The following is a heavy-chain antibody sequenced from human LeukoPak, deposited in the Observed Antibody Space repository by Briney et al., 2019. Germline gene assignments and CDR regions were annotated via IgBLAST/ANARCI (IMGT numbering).Heavy chain of an antibody. J-gene: IGHJ3*02. CDR2: ISGSGTTT. D-gene: IGHD7-27*01. CDR1: GLTLSSFG. CDR3: AKYTGRRAFDM. V-gene: IGHV3-23*01. Sequence: GGSLRLSCAASGLTLSSFGMSWVRQAPGKGLEWVSHISGSGTTTYYADSVKGRFTISRDNSKNTLYLQMNSLRAEDTAVYYCAKYTGRRAFDMWGQGTMVTVSS.